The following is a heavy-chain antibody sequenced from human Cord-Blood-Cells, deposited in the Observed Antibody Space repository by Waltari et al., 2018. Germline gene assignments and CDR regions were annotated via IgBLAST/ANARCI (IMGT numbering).Heavy chain of an antibody. Sequence: QVQLVQSGAEVKKPGSSVKVSCQASGGTFSSYAISWVRQAPGPGLEWMGGIIPIFGTANYAQKFQGRVTITADESTSTAYMELSSLRSEDTAVYYCARDEGIAAAGTMYYFDYWGQGTLVTVSS. CDR2: IIPIFGTA. V-gene: IGHV1-69*01. CDR3: ARDEGIAAAGTMYYFDY. D-gene: IGHD6-13*01. J-gene: IGHJ4*02. CDR1: GGTFSSYA.